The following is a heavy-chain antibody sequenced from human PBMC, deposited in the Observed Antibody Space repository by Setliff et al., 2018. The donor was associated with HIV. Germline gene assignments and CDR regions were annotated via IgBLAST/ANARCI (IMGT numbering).Heavy chain of an antibody. CDR3: ARGGPARVALLYWFDP. CDR1: GYTFINYG. CDR2: INPYNGNT. J-gene: IGHJ5*02. D-gene: IGHD2-21*01. V-gene: IGHV1-18*01. Sequence: ASVKVSCKASGYTFINYGINWLRQAPGQGLEWVGWINPYNGNTKYGQKFQGTVTMTRDTTTSTAYLELRRLRSDDTAVYFCARGGPARVALLYWFDPWGQGTLVTVLL.